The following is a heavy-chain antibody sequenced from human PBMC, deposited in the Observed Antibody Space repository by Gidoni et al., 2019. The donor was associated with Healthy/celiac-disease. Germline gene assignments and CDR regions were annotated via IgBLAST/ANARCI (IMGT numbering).Heavy chain of an antibody. CDR2: INHSGST. J-gene: IGHJ4*02. Sequence: QVQLQQWGAGLLKPSETLYLTCAVYGGSFSGYYWRWIRQPPGKGLEWLGEINHSGSTNYNPTLKSRVTISVDTAKNQFSRKLSSVTAADTAVYYCARGSPYSGYDFLGYWGQGTLVTVSS. V-gene: IGHV4-34*01. CDR3: ARGSPYSGYDFLGY. D-gene: IGHD5-12*01. CDR1: GGSFSGYY.